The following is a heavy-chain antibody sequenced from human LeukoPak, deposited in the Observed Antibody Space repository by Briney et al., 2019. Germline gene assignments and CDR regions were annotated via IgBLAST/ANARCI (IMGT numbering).Heavy chain of an antibody. CDR3: ARANYYDTSGYSRGAFDI. Sequence: SETLSLTCTVSGVSISSSNSYWGWIRQPPGKGLEWIGSIFHSGSTYYNSSLKSRVTISVDTSKNQFSLKLSSVTAADTAVYYCARANYYDTSGYSRGAFDIWGQGTMVTVSS. D-gene: IGHD3-22*01. CDR2: IFHSGST. CDR1: GVSISSSNSY. V-gene: IGHV4-39*07. J-gene: IGHJ3*02.